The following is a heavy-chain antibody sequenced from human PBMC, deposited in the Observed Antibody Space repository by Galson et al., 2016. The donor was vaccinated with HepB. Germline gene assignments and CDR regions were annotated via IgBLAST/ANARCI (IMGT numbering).Heavy chain of an antibody. D-gene: IGHD5-24*01. CDR1: GYTFSDYS. CDR3: ARDYPVFIQLVSLAARLDV. V-gene: IGHV1-2*06. CDR2: INPNTGGT. J-gene: IGHJ6*02. Sequence: CKASGYTFSDYSIHWLRQAPGEGPEWMGRINPNTGGTNYAQKFQGRVTMTWDTSISTAYMQLTRLRSDDTAVYYCARDYPVFIQLVSLAARLDVWGQGTTVTVSS.